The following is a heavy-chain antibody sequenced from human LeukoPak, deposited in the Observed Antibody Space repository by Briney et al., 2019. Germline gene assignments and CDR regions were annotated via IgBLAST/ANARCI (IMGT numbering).Heavy chain of an antibody. CDR3: AVGYCSGGDCYVPNY. Sequence: GGSLRLSCVVSGFSFSDHYMDWVRQAPGKGLEWVGRIRNKANSYTTEYAASVKGRFTISRDDSKNSVYLQMNSLETEDTAVYYCAVGYCSGGDCYVPNYWGQGTLVTVSS. CDR1: GFSFSDHY. J-gene: IGHJ4*02. V-gene: IGHV3-72*01. CDR2: IRNKANSYTT. D-gene: IGHD2-15*01.